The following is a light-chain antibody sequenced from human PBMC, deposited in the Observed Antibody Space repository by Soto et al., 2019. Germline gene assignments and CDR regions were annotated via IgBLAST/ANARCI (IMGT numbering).Light chain of an antibody. CDR3: SSYTNINTRACV. J-gene: IGLJ1*01. Sequence: QSALTQPASVSGSPGQSITISCTGTSSDVGSYDLVSWYQHHPGTAPKLILYEVTDRPSGVSNRFSGSKSGNTASLTISGLQAEDEAEYYCSSYTNINTRACVFGTGTKVTVL. CDR2: EVT. CDR1: SSDVGSYDL. V-gene: IGLV2-14*02.